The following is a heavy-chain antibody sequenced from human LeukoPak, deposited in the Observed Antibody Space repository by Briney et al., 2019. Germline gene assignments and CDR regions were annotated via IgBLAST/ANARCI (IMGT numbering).Heavy chain of an antibody. J-gene: IGHJ3*02. CDR3: ARYEGLSGAFDI. D-gene: IGHD6-25*01. CDR2: IYYSGST. Sequence: SETLSLTCTVSGGSISSGGYYWSWIRQHPGKGLEWIGYIYYSGSTYYNPSLKSRVTISVDTSKNQFSLKLSAVTAADTAVYYCARYEGLSGAFDIWGQGTMVTVSS. CDR1: GGSISSGGYY. V-gene: IGHV4-31*03.